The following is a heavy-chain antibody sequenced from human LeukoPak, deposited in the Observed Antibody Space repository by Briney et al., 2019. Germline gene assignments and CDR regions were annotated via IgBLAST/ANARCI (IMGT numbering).Heavy chain of an antibody. CDR1: GYTFTGYY. V-gene: IGHV1-2*02. CDR2: INPNSGGT. CDR3: ARDVRLNDFWSGYYTHFDY. J-gene: IGHJ4*02. D-gene: IGHD3-3*01. Sequence: ASVKVSCKASGYTFTGYYMHWVRQAPGQGLEWMGWINPNSGGTNYAQKFQGRVTMTRDTSISTAYMELSRLRPDDTAVYYCARDVRLNDFWSGYYTHFDYWGQGTLVTVSS.